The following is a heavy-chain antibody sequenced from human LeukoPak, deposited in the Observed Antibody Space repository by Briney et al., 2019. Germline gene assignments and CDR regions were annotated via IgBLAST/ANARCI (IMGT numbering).Heavy chain of an antibody. J-gene: IGHJ4*02. D-gene: IGHD3-22*01. V-gene: IGHV4-39*01. Sequence: SETLSLTCTVSGGSIGSSSYYWGWIRQPPGKGLEWIGNIYYSGSTYYNPSLKSRVTISVDTSKNQFSLKLSSVTAADTAVYYCARHYYDSSGYDYYFDYWGQGTLVTVSS. CDR1: GGSIGSSSYY. CDR3: ARHYYDSSGYDYYFDY. CDR2: IYYSGST.